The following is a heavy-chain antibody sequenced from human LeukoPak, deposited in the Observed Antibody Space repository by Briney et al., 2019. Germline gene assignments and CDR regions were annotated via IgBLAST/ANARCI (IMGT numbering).Heavy chain of an antibody. J-gene: IGHJ3*02. V-gene: IGHV3-30-3*01. CDR3: ATFYYDTSGYGGNAFDI. CDR1: GLTLSGYA. CDR2: MSYYGSYK. Sequence: GSSVTLLCAACGLTLSGYAMQWVRQSPGKGLEGVAVMSYYGSYKRYGDSVKARFNIHRHNHKHTLYLHVNRLSAEDTAVYYCATFYYDTSGYGGNAFDIWGQGTMVSVSS. D-gene: IGHD3-22*01.